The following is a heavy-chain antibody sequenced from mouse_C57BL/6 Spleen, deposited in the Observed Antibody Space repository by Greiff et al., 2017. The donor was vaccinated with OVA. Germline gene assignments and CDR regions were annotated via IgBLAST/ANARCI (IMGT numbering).Heavy chain of an antibody. CDR2: IDPSDSYT. CDR3: ARYYGSSLYAMDY. CDR1: GYTFTSYW. J-gene: IGHJ4*01. V-gene: IGHV1-59*01. Sequence: VKLMEPGAELVRPGTSVKLSCKASGYTFTSYWMHWVKQRPGQGLEWIGVIDPSDSYTNYNQKFKGKATLTVDTSSSTAYMQLSSLTSEDSAVYYCARYYGSSLYAMDYWGQGTSVTVSS. D-gene: IGHD1-1*01.